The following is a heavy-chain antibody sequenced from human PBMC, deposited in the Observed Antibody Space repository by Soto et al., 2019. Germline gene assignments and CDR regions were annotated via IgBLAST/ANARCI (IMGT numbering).Heavy chain of an antibody. CDR2: INHSGST. J-gene: IGHJ3*02. CDR3: ARGLREDAFDI. V-gene: IGHV4-34*01. CDR1: GGPLSGYY. Sequence: SETLSLTCAVYGGPLSGYYWSWIRQPPGKGLEWIGEINHSGSTNYNPSLKSRVTISVDTSKNQFSLKLSSVTAADTAVYYCARGLREDAFDIWGQGAMVTVSS.